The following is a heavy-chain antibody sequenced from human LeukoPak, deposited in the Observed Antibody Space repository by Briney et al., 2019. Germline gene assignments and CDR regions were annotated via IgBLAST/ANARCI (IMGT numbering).Heavy chain of an antibody. CDR2: INHSGST. CDR1: GGCFSDYY. CDR3: ARGLGAVTTTLGY. V-gene: IGHV4-34*01. Sequence: SETLSLTCAVYGGCFSDYYWSWIRQPPGKGLEWIGEINHSGSTNYNPSLKSRVTISVDTSKNQFSLKLSSVTAADTAVYYCARGLGAVTTTLGYWGQGTLVTVSS. J-gene: IGHJ4*02. D-gene: IGHD4-17*01.